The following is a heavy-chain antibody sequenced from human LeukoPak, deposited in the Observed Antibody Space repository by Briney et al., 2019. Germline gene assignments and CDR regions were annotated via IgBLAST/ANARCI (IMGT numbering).Heavy chain of an antibody. V-gene: IGHV4-31*03. D-gene: IGHD3-22*01. CDR1: GGSISSGGYY. CDR2: IYYSGST. Sequence: PSGTLSLTCTVSGGSISSGGYYWSWIRQHPGKGLEWIGYIYYSGSTYYNPSLKSRVTISVDTSKNQFSLKLSSVTAADTAVYYCARAITFYDSSGYYGYYGMDVWGQGTTVTVSS. CDR3: ARAITFYDSSGYYGYYGMDV. J-gene: IGHJ6*02.